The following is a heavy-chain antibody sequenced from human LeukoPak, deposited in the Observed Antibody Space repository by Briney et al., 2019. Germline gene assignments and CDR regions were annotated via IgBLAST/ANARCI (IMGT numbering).Heavy chain of an antibody. J-gene: IGHJ4*02. Sequence: GGSLSLSCAASGFTFSSYAMHWVRQAPGKGLEWVAVISYDGSNKYYADSVKGRFTISRDNSKNTLYLQMNSLRAEDTAVYYCARDAFAGTCDYWGQGTLVTVSS. CDR3: ARDAFAGTCDY. CDR2: ISYDGSNK. D-gene: IGHD1-26*01. V-gene: IGHV3-30*01. CDR1: GFTFSSYA.